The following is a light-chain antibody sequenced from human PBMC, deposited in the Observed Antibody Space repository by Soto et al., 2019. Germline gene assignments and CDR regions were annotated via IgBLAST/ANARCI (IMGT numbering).Light chain of an antibody. J-gene: IGLJ1*01. Sequence: QTVVTQEPSFSVSPGGTVTLTCGLSSGSVSTSYYPSWYQQTPGQAPRTLIYSTNIRSSGVPDRFSGSILVNKAALTITGAQADDESDYYCVVYMGGGIHVFGTGTKVTVL. V-gene: IGLV8-61*01. CDR1: SGSVSTSYY. CDR3: VVYMGGGIHV. CDR2: STN.